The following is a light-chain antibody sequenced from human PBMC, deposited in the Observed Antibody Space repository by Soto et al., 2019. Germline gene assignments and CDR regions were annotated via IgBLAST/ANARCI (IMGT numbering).Light chain of an antibody. V-gene: IGKV3-20*01. CDR2: GAS. J-gene: IGKJ5*01. CDR3: QQYVNSPIT. Sequence: EIVLTQSPGTLSLSPGERATLSGRASQSVSSNYLAWYQQKPGQTPRLLIYGASSRATGIPDRFSGSGSGTDFTLTISRLEPEDFVVYYCQQYVNSPITFGQGTRLEIK. CDR1: QSVSSNY.